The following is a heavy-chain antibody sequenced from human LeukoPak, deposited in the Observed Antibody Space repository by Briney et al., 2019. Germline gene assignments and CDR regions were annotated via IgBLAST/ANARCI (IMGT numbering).Heavy chain of an antibody. CDR1: GFTFSSYA. Sequence: GGSLRLSCAASGFTFSSYAMSWVRQAPGKGLEWVSAIGGSGGSTFYADSVKGRFTISRDNSKDTLYLQMNSLRAEDTAVYYCAKDRGVVVPGATDYWGQGTLVTVSS. D-gene: IGHD2-2*01. V-gene: IGHV3-23*01. J-gene: IGHJ4*02. CDR3: AKDRGVVVPGATDY. CDR2: IGGSGGST.